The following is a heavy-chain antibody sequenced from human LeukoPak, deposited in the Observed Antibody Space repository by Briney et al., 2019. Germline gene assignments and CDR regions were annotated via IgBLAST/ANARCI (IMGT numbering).Heavy chain of an antibody. CDR2: IRYDGSNK. CDR1: GFTFSTYG. V-gene: IGHV3-30*02. CDR3: ARAGEIYDFLDAYFDY. D-gene: IGHD3-3*01. J-gene: IGHJ4*02. Sequence: GGSLRLSCAASGFTFSTYGMHWVRQAPGKGLEGVAFIRYDGSNKYYADSVKGRFTISRDNSKNTLYLQMNSLRAEDTAVYYCARAGEIYDFLDAYFDYWGQGTLVTVSS.